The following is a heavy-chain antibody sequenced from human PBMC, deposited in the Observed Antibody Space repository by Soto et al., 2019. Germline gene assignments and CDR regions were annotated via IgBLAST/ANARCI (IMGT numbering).Heavy chain of an antibody. D-gene: IGHD4-4*01. J-gene: IGHJ4*02. Sequence: QVQLVESGGGVVQPGRSLRLSCAASGFTFSSYAMHWVRQAPGKGLEWVAVISYDGSNKYYADSVKGRFTISRDNSKNTLYLQMNRLRAEDTAWYYCARDRLLTDWGQGTLVTVSS. CDR1: GFTFSSYA. CDR3: ARDRLLTD. CDR2: ISYDGSNK. V-gene: IGHV3-30-3*01.